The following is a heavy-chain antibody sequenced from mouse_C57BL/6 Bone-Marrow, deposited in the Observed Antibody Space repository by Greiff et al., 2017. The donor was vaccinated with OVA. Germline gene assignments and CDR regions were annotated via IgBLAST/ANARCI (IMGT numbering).Heavy chain of an antibody. J-gene: IGHJ2*01. V-gene: IGHV14-4*01. D-gene: IGHD1-1*01. CDR2: IDPENGDT. Sequence: EVQLQQSGAELVRPGASVKLSCTASGFNIKDDYMHWVKQRPEQGLEWIGWIDPENGDTEYASKFQGKATITADTSSNTAYLQLSSLTSEDTAVYYCTTGGTTVVGDYWGQGTTLTVSS. CDR1: GFNIKDDY. CDR3: TTGGTTVVGDY.